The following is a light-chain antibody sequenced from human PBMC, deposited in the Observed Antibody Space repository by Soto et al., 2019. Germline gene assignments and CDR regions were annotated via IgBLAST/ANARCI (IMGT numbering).Light chain of an antibody. CDR1: QSVTSNY. CDR3: HQYRSSITWR. Sequence: EVVLTQSPGTVSLSPGERATLSCRASQSVTSNYLAWYQQKPGQAPRLLIYAASSRATGIPDRFSGSGSGKDLTLSISRLEPADFAVYYCHQYRSSITWRFGQRTKVEIK. J-gene: IGKJ1*01. CDR2: AAS. V-gene: IGKV3-20*01.